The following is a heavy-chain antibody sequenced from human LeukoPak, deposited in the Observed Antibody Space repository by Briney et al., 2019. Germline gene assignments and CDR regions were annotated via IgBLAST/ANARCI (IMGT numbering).Heavy chain of an antibody. Sequence: ASVKVSCKASGYTFTGYYMHWVRQAPGQGLEWMGWINPNSGGTNYAQKFQGRVTMTRDTSISTAYMELSRLRSDDTAVYYCARDRYFPRIDGYKRNGGGYYYYYMDVWGKGTTVTVSS. V-gene: IGHV1-2*02. CDR3: ARDRYFPRIDGYKRNGGGYYYYYMDV. J-gene: IGHJ6*03. CDR1: GYTFTGYY. CDR2: INPNSGGT. D-gene: IGHD5-24*01.